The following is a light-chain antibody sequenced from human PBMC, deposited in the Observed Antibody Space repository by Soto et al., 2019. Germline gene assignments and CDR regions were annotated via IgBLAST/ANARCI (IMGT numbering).Light chain of an antibody. J-gene: IGLJ2*01. V-gene: IGLV2-23*01. Sequence: QSVLTQPASVSGSPGQSITISCTGTSSYVGSYNLVSWYQQHPGKAPKLMIYEDTERPSGVSNRFSGSKSGNTASLTISGLQAEDEADYYCSSYAGSTTYVVFGGGTKLTVL. CDR1: SSYVGSYNL. CDR2: EDT. CDR3: SSYAGSTTYVV.